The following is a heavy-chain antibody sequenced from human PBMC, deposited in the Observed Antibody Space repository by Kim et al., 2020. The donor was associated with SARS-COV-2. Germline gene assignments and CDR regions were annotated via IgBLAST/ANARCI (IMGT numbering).Heavy chain of an antibody. V-gene: IGHV3-33*05. CDR3: ARARTYGSGSYYYFDH. Sequence: GGSLRLSCSASGFTFSSYGMYWVRQAPGKGLEWVALMSDDGSDKEYEDSVKGRFTISTDNSRNTLYLQMNSLRAEDTAVYYCARARTYGSGSYYYFDHWGQGTLVTVSS. D-gene: IGHD3-10*01. CDR2: MSDDGSDK. J-gene: IGHJ4*02. CDR1: GFTFSSYG.